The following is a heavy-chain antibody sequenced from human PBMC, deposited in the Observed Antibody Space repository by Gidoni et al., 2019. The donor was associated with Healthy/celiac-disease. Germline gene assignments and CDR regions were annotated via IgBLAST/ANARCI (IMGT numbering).Heavy chain of an antibody. Sequence: QVQLLQSGAEVTKPGASVNVSCKASGYTFTSYGISWVRQAPGQGIEWMGWIRAYKGNTNNAKKDQGKVHITTDKSTSTGYMELRGLRSEDTAVYYGARIPPPGYDRSGYYGGGDYWGQGTLVTVSS. J-gene: IGHJ4*02. D-gene: IGHD3-22*01. CDR3: ARIPPPGYDRSGYYGGGDY. CDR2: IRAYKGNT. V-gene: IGHV1-18*01. CDR1: GYTFTSYG.